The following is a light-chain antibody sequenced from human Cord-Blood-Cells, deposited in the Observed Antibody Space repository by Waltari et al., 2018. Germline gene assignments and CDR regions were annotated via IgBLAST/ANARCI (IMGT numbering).Light chain of an antibody. Sequence: AIQLTQSPSSLSASVGDRVTNTCRASQGISSALAWYQQKPGKAHKLLIYDASSLESGVPSRFSGSGSGTDFTLTISSLQPEDFATYYCQQFNNYPITFGQGTRLEIK. V-gene: IGKV1D-13*01. CDR1: QGISSA. CDR3: QQFNNYPIT. CDR2: DAS. J-gene: IGKJ5*01.